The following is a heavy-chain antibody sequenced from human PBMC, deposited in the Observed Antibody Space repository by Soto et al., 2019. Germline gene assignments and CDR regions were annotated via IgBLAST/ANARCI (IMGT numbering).Heavy chain of an antibody. CDR3: AREDDILDYYYMDV. CDR1: GFTFSSYA. CDR2: ISSNGGST. D-gene: IGHD3-9*01. Sequence: GVSLRLSCAASGFTFSSYAMHWVRQAPGKGLEYVSAISSNGGSTYYANSVKGRFTISRDNSKNTLYLQMGSLRAEDMAVYYCAREDDILDYYYMDVWGKGTTVTVSS. V-gene: IGHV3-64*01. J-gene: IGHJ6*03.